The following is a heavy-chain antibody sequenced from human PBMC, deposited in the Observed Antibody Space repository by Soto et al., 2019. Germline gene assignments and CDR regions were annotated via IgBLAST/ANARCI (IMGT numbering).Heavy chain of an antibody. CDR1: GGTFSSYA. Sequence: QVQLVQSGAEVKKPGSSVKVSCKASGGTFSSYAISWVRQAPGQGLEWMGGIIPIFGTANYAQKFQGRVKITADESTSTAYMELSSLRSEDTAVYYCARALAYYDILTGYLPSNWFDPWGQGTLVTVSS. CDR3: ARALAYYDILTGYLPSNWFDP. D-gene: IGHD3-9*01. J-gene: IGHJ5*02. CDR2: IIPIFGTA. V-gene: IGHV1-69*01.